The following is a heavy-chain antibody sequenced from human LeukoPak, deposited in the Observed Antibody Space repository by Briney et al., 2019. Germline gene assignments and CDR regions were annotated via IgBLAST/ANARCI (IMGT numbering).Heavy chain of an antibody. J-gene: IGHJ4*02. D-gene: IGHD1-26*01. V-gene: IGHV3-7*04. CDR1: GFTFSSYW. CDR3: ARDLGYYRADY. CDR2: IKGDGCDN. Sequence: SGGSLRLSCAASGFTFSSYWMSWVRQAPGKGLEWVANIKGDGCDNQYVDSVRGRFTISRDNAKNSLYLQMNSLRAEDTAVYYCARDLGYYRADYWGQGTLVTVSS.